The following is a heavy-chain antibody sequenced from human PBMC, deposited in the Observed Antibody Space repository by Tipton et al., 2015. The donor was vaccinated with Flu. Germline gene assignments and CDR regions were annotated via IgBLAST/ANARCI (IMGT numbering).Heavy chain of an antibody. CDR2: TYYRSKWYN. V-gene: IGHV6-1*01. Sequence: LSCAISGDSVSSNSAAWNWIRQSPSRGLEWLGRTYYRSKWYNDYAVSVKSRITINPDTSKNQFSLQLNSVTPEDTAVYYCARDSTLPGIAVAGNFDYWGQGTLVTVSS. CDR3: ARDSTLPGIAVAGNFDY. J-gene: IGHJ4*02. D-gene: IGHD6-19*01. CDR1: GDSVSSNSAA.